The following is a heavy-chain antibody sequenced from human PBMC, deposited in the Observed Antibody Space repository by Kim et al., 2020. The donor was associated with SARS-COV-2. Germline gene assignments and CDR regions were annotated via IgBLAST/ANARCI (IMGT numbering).Heavy chain of an antibody. CDR3: ARGDLAGIAAAWGY. V-gene: IGHV3-33*05. D-gene: IGHD6-13*01. J-gene: IGHJ4*02. Sequence: GGSLILSCAASGFTFSSYGMHWVRQAPGKGLEWVAVISYDGSNKYYADSVKGRFTISRDNSKNTLYLQMNSLRAEDTAVYYCARGDLAGIAAAWGYWGQG. CDR1: GFTFSSYG. CDR2: ISYDGSNK.